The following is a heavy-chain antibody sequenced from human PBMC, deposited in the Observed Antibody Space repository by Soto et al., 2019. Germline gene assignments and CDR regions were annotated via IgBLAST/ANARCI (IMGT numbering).Heavy chain of an antibody. V-gene: IGHV3-7*05. Sequence: EVQLVESGGGLVQPGGSLRLSCAASGFTFSSYWMSWVCQAPGKGLEWVANIKQDGSEKYYVDSVKGRFTISRDNAKNSLYLQMNSLRAEDTAVYYCARAPSKYQLRHYYYYYGMDVWGQGTTVTVSS. D-gene: IGHD2-2*01. CDR1: GFTFSSYW. CDR2: IKQDGSEK. CDR3: ARAPSKYQLRHYYYYYGMDV. J-gene: IGHJ6*02.